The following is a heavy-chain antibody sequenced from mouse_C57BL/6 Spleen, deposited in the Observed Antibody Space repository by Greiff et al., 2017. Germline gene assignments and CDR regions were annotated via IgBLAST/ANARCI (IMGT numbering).Heavy chain of an antibody. CDR3: TGGVLPMDY. CDR2: IRLKSDNYAT. J-gene: IGHJ4*01. D-gene: IGHD2-14*01. Sequence: EVMLVESGGGLVQPGGSMKLSCVASGFTFSNYWMNWVRQSPEKGLEWVAQIRLKSDNYATHYAESVKGRFTISRDDSKSSVYLQMNNLRAEDTGMYYCTGGVLPMDYWGQGTSVTVSS. CDR1: GFTFSNYW. V-gene: IGHV6-3*01.